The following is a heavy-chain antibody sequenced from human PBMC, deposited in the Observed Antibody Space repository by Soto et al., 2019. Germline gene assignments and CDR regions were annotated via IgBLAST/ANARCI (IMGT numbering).Heavy chain of an antibody. V-gene: IGHV3-33*01. CDR3: ASAAGNDYGDYLSGRDFDY. J-gene: IGHJ4*02. CDR2: TWNDGSNK. D-gene: IGHD4-17*01. Sequence: QVQLVESGGGVVQPGRSLRLSCAASGFTFSSYGMHWVRQAPGKGLEWVAVTWNDGSNKFYAASEKGRFTISRDNSKNTVFLQMNSLRAEATAVYYCASAAGNDYGDYLSGRDFDYWGQGTLVTVSS. CDR1: GFTFSSYG.